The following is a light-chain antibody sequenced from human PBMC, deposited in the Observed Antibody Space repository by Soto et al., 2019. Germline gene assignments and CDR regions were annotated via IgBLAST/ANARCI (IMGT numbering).Light chain of an antibody. CDR1: SSDVGSYNL. Sequence: QSVLTQPASVSGSPGQSITISCTGTSSDVGSYNLVSWYQQHPGKAPKLIIYEVNKRPSGVSNRFSGSKSGNTASLTISGLQAEDEADYYCCSYAGSSTSFGGGTKVTVL. CDR2: EVN. CDR3: CSYAGSSTS. J-gene: IGLJ2*01. V-gene: IGLV2-23*02.